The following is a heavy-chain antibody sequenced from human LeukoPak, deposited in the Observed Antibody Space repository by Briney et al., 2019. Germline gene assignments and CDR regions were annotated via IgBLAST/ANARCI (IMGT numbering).Heavy chain of an antibody. CDR2: IRQDGSQK. CDR3: ARDMGSDWTDWFDP. D-gene: IGHD6-19*01. J-gene: IGHJ5*02. Sequence: GGSLRLSCAASGFTFSRYWMNWVRQTPGKGLEWVANIRQDGSQKYYVDSVKGRFTISRDNAKNSLYLQMNSLRAEDTAIYYCARDMGSDWTDWFDPWGQGTLVTVSS. CDR1: GFTFSRYW. V-gene: IGHV3-7*01.